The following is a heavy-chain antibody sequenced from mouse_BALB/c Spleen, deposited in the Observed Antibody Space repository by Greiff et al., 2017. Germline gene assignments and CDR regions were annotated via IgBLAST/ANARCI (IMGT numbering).Heavy chain of an antibody. J-gene: IGHJ2*01. V-gene: IGHV1S137*01. CDR2: ISTYYGDA. CDR3: ARYYGSSYGFDY. D-gene: IGHD1-1*01. CDR1: GYTFTDYA. Sequence: QVQLKQSGAELVRPGVSVKISCKGSGYTFTDYAMHWVKQSHAKSLEWIGVISTYYGDASYNQKFKGKATMTVDKSSSTAYMELARLTSEDSAIYYCARYYGSSYGFDYWGQGTTLTVSS.